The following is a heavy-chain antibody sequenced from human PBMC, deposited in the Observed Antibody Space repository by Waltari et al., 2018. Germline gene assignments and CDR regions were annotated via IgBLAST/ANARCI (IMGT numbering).Heavy chain of an antibody. CDR1: GCSFSTYG. CDR3: AKVLVSTVTAAPLFDH. CDR2: ISNTGLST. Sequence: EVQLLESGGGLVEPGGSLRLSCAASGCSFSTYGIRWVRQAPGKGLDWVSAISNTGLSTYYADSVKGRFTISRDNSKNTLYLQMDSLRAEDTALYYCAKVLVSTVTAAPLFDHWGQGTLVTVSS. J-gene: IGHJ4*02. V-gene: IGHV3-23*01. D-gene: IGHD4-17*01.